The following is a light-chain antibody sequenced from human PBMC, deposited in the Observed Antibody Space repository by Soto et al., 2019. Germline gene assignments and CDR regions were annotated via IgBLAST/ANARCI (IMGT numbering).Light chain of an antibody. Sequence: DIQMTHSPSTLSASVGDRVTITCRASQSVSTWLAWYQQKPGKAPNLLIYDASSLKGGVPSRFSGSGSGTEFPLTISSLQPDDYETYFCQQYNGYSTWTFGQGTKVEIK. CDR3: QQYNGYSTWT. CDR2: DAS. J-gene: IGKJ1*01. V-gene: IGKV1-5*01. CDR1: QSVSTW.